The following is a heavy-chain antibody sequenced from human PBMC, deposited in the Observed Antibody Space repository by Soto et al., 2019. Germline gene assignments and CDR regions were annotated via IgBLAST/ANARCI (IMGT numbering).Heavy chain of an antibody. Sequence: PGGSLRLSCAASGFTFSSYWMSWVRKPPGKGQEWMGSIYYRGSTYYNPSLKSRVTMSVDTSKNQFSLKLSSVTAADTAVYYCARHAGVYSGYDSPLDYWGQGTLVTVSS. CDR3: ARHAGVYSGYDSPLDY. V-gene: IGHV4-39*01. CDR1: GFTFSSYW. CDR2: IYYRGST. D-gene: IGHD5-12*01. J-gene: IGHJ4*02.